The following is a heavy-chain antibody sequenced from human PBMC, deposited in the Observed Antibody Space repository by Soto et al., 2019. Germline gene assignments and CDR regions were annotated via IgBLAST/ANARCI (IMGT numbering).Heavy chain of an antibody. CDR1: GGSLNNYE. V-gene: IGHV4-59*08. CDR3: ARGLWLRGDYYYYYMDV. Sequence: SETLSLTCTVSGGSLNNYEWVWIRQPPGEGLEWIDHVYYSGSTNYNPSLKSRVTISVDPSKNQFSLKLSSVTAADTAVYYCARGLWLRGDYYYYYMDVWGKGTTVTVSS. D-gene: IGHD5-12*01. CDR2: VYYSGST. J-gene: IGHJ6*03.